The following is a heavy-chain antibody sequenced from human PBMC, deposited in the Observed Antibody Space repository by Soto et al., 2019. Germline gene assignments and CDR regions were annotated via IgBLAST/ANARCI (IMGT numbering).Heavy chain of an antibody. D-gene: IGHD3-10*01. J-gene: IGHJ3*02. CDR1: GGSISSYY. CDR3: AREGSEYYGSGSPGWDAFDI. V-gene: IGHV4-59*01. CDR2: IYYSGST. Sequence: TLSLTCTVSGGSISSYYWSWIRQPPGKGLEWIGYIYYSGSTNYNPSLKSRATISVDTSKNQFSLKLSSVTAADTAVYYCAREGSEYYGSGSPGWDAFDIWGQGTMVTVSS.